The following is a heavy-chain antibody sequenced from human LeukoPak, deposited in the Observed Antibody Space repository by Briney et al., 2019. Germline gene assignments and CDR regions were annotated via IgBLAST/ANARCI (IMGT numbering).Heavy chain of an antibody. J-gene: IGHJ4*02. CDR1: GFTFSSYG. D-gene: IGHD2-2*01. Sequence: SGGSLRLSCAASGFTFSSYGMHWVRQAPGKGLEWVAFIRYDGSNKYYADSVKGRFTISRDNSKNTLYLQMNSLRAEDTAVYYCARKHCSTSGCYLDFWGQGTLVTVSS. V-gene: IGHV3-30*02. CDR3: ARKHCSTSGCYLDF. CDR2: IRYDGSNK.